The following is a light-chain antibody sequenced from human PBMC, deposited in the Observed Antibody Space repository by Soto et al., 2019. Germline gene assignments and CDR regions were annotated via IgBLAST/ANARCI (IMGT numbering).Light chain of an antibody. J-gene: IGLJ1*01. CDR3: AAWDDSLSGFYV. V-gene: IGLV1-47*01. Sequence: QSVLTQSPSASGTPGQTVTISCSGSSGTNYVYWYQQLPGTAPKLLIYRNNQLPSGVPDRFSGSKSGTSASLAISGLRSEDEADYYCAAWDDSLSGFYVFGTGTKLTVL. CDR1: SGTNY. CDR2: RNN.